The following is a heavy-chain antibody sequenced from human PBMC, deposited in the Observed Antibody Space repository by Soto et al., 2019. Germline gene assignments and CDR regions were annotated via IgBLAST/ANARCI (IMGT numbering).Heavy chain of an antibody. CDR1: GYTFTDYS. CDR2: INTHNGHT. D-gene: IGHD2-2*02. CDR3: ARTDTWAY. V-gene: IGHV1-18*04. Sequence: QVQLVQSGAEVKKPGASVKVSCKTSGYTFTDYSMNWVRQAPGQRLEWMGWINTHNGHTQYSPRFDDRVTMTTDPSTSTAYMELKGLRSDDTAVYYCARTDTWAYWGQGTQVTVSS. J-gene: IGHJ4*02.